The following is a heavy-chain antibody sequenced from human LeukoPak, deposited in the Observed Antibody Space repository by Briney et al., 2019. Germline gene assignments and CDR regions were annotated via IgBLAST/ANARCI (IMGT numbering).Heavy chain of an antibody. CDR1: GFTFSNYW. V-gene: IGHV3-7*01. Sequence: TGGSLRLSCAASGFTFSNYWMSWVRQAPGKGQEWVANIKQDGSEKYYVDSVKGRFTVSRDNAKTSLYLQMNNLRAEDTSVYYCARDYRSASGRSIDYWGQGTLVTVSS. D-gene: IGHD6-6*01. CDR3: ARDYRSASGRSIDY. J-gene: IGHJ4*02. CDR2: IKQDGSEK.